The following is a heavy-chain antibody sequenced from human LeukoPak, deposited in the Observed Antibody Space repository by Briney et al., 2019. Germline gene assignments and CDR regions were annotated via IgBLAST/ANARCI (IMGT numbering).Heavy chain of an antibody. CDR1: GGSISSGSYY. CDR2: IYTSGST. Sequence: PSETLSLTCTVSGGSISSGSYYWSWIRQPAGKGLEWIGRIYTSGSTNYNPSLKSRVTISADTSKNQFSLKLNSVTAADTAVYYCARHGGGTYHQPLLDYWGQGTLVTVSS. D-gene: IGHD1-26*01. V-gene: IGHV4-61*02. J-gene: IGHJ4*02. CDR3: ARHGGGTYHQPLLDY.